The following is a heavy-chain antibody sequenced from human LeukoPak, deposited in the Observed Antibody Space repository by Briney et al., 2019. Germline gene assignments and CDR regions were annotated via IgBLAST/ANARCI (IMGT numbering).Heavy chain of an antibody. CDR3: ARAPGSSGYSFGY. D-gene: IGHD3-22*01. CDR1: GYAFTSYD. Sequence: ASVKVSCKASGYAFTSYDINWVRQATGQGLEWMGWMNPNSGNTGYAQKFQGRVTMTRNTSISTAYMELSSLRSEDTAVYYCARAPGSSGYSFGYWGQGTLVTVSS. J-gene: IGHJ4*02. V-gene: IGHV1-8*01. CDR2: MNPNSGNT.